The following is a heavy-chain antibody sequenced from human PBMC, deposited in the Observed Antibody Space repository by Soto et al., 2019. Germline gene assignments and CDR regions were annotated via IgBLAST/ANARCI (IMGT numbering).Heavy chain of an antibody. Sequence: QVQLQESGPGLVKPSQTLSLTCTVSGGSISSGGYYWSWIRQHPGKGLEWIGYIYYSASTYYNPSLKSRVTISVDTSKNQFSLKLSSVTAADTAVYYCASLKELPPHWYFDLWGRGTLVTVSS. J-gene: IGHJ2*01. D-gene: IGHD1-26*01. CDR2: IYYSAST. CDR3: ASLKELPPHWYFDL. V-gene: IGHV4-31*03. CDR1: GGSISSGGYY.